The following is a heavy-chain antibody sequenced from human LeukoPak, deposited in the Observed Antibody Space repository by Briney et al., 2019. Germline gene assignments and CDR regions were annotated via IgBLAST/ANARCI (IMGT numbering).Heavy chain of an antibody. V-gene: IGHV3-9*01. J-gene: IGHJ4*02. D-gene: IGHD3/OR15-3a*01. Sequence: GRSLRLSCAASGFTFDDCAMHWVRQAPGKGLEWVSGISWNSGYIDYADSVKGRFTISRDNAKKSLSLQMSSLRAEDTAFYYCARRRDFIDYWGQGTLVTVSS. CDR3: ARRRDFIDY. CDR2: ISWNSGYI. CDR1: GFTFDDCA.